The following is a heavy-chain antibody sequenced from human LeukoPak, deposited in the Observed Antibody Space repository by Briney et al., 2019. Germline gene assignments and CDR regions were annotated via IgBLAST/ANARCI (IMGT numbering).Heavy chain of an antibody. D-gene: IGHD3-10*01. CDR1: GFTFSSYW. CDR2: IKQDGSEK. J-gene: IGHJ4*02. V-gene: IGHV3-7*01. Sequence: GGFLRLSCAASGFTFSSYWMSWVRQAPGKGLEWAANIKQDGSEKYYVDSVKGRFTISRDNAKNSLYLQMNSLRAEDTAVYYCARDPGEPYYGSGSYYNLFDYWGQGTLVTVSS. CDR3: ARDPGEPYYGSGSYYNLFDY.